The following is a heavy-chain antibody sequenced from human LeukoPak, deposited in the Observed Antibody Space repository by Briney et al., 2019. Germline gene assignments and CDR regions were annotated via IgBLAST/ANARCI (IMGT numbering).Heavy chain of an antibody. CDR1: GGSISSGGYY. CDR2: ICYSGST. J-gene: IGHJ4*02. D-gene: IGHD3-9*01. CDR3: ARGGPGRYYDILTGYSEPGGYYFDY. Sequence: PSETLSLTCTVSGGSISSGGYYWSWIRQHPGKGLEWIGYICYSGSTYYNPSLKSRVTISVDTSKNQFSLKLSSVTAADTAVYYCARGGPGRYYDILTGYSEPGGYYFDYWGQGTLVTVSS. V-gene: IGHV4-31*03.